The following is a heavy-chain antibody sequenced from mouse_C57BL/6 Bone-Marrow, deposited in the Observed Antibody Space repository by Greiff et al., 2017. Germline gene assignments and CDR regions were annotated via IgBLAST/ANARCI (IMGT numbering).Heavy chain of an antibody. D-gene: IGHD2-5*01. CDR2: IDPANGNT. CDR1: GFNIKNTY. V-gene: IGHV14-3*01. J-gene: IGHJ4*01. CDR3: ARNYYSNYEREMDY. Sequence: EVQLQQSVAELVRPGASVKLSCTASGFNIKNTYMHWVKQRPEQGLEWIGRIDPANGNTKYAPKFQGKANITADTSSKTAYMQHSSLTSEDTAIYYCARNYYSNYEREMDYWVQGTSVTVSS.